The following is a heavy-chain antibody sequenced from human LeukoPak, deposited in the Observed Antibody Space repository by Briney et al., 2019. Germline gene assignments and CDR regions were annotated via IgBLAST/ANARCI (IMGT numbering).Heavy chain of an antibody. CDR1: GFSFSSFW. D-gene: IGHD5-12*01. Sequence: GGSLRLSCAASGFSFSSFWMHWVRQAPGKGLVWASGIKSDGAGTSYVDSVKGRFTISRDNAKNTLDLQMNSLRAEDTAVYYCARGPSGYHNTGGQGTLVTVSS. CDR2: IKSDGAGT. V-gene: IGHV3-74*01. J-gene: IGHJ4*02. CDR3: ARGPSGYHNT.